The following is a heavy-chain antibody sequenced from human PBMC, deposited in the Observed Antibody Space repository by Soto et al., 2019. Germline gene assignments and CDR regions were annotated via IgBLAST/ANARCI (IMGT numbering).Heavy chain of an antibody. D-gene: IGHD3-3*01. Sequence: GGSLRLSCAASGFTVSSNYMSWVRQAPGKGLEWVSVIYTGGSTYYADSVKGRFTISRDNSKNTLYLQMNSLRAEDTAVYYCVKDRSSSTILGVVISVDVWGKGTTVTVS. CDR2: IYTGGST. CDR3: VKDRSSSTILGVVISVDV. V-gene: IGHV3-53*01. J-gene: IGHJ6*03. CDR1: GFTVSSNY.